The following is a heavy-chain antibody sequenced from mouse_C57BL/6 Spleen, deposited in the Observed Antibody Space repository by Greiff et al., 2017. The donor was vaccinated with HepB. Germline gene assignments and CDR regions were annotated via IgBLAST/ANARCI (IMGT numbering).Heavy chain of an antibody. V-gene: IGHV1-26*01. D-gene: IGHD1-1*01. J-gene: IGHJ4*01. Sequence: EVQLQQSGPELVKPGASVKISCKASGYTFTDYYMNWVKQSHGKSLEWIGDINPNNGGTSYNQKFKGKATLTVDKSSSTAYMELRSLTSEDSAVYYCARLHYYGSRGYAMDYWGQGTSVTVSS. CDR3: ARLHYYGSRGYAMDY. CDR1: GYTFTDYY. CDR2: INPNNGGT.